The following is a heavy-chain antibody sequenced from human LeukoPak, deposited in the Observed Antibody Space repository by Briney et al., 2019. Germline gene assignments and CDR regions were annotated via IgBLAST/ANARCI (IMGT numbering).Heavy chain of an antibody. CDR3: WRYSPYYTSI. J-gene: IGHJ4*02. V-gene: IGHV3-21*01. Sequence: GGSLRLSCAASGFFLNTYTITGVRQAPGKGLEWVSSITNTPNYIYYADSVKGRFTISRDNANNSLYMQMDSLTAGDTAVYYCWRYSPYYTSIWGQGTLVTVSS. CDR2: ITNTPNYI. D-gene: IGHD3-22*01. CDR1: GFFLNTYT.